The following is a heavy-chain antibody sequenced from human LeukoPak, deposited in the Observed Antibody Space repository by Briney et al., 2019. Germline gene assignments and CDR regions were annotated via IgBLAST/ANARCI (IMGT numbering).Heavy chain of an antibody. D-gene: IGHD2-2*01. J-gene: IGHJ5*02. CDR2: IYYSGST. Sequence: SETLSLTCTVSNGFISSYYWSWIRQPPGKGLEWIGYIYYSGSTNYNPSLKSRVTMSIDTSKNQFSLKLTSVTAADTAVYYCGRADGTSLQRFDPWGQGTLVTVSS. V-gene: IGHV4-59*01. CDR3: GRADGTSLQRFDP. CDR1: NGFISSYY.